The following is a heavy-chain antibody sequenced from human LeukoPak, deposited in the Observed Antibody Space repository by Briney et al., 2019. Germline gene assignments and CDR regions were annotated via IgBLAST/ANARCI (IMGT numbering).Heavy chain of an antibody. D-gene: IGHD3-22*01. CDR2: ISWNSGSI. CDR1: GFTFYDYA. J-gene: IGHJ4*02. CDR3: AKRIEYYYDSSGYFDH. Sequence: GGSLRLSCAASGFTFYDYAMHWVRQAPGKGLEWVSGISWNSGSIGYADSVKGRFTISRDNAKNSLYLQMNSLRAEDTALYYCAKRIEYYYDSSGYFDHWGQGTLVTVSS. V-gene: IGHV3-9*01.